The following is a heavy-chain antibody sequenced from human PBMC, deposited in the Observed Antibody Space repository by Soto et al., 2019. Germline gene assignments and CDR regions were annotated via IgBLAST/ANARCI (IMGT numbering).Heavy chain of an antibody. CDR1: GGSISSYY. D-gene: IGHD3-3*01. CDR2: IHDSGST. CDR3: ARDSSFGFWSAKGDFDI. J-gene: IGHJ3*02. Sequence: QVQLQESGPGLVKPSETLSLTCTVSGGSISSYYWNWIRQFPGKGLEWIGYIHDSGSTTYNPSLTSRVTISVDTSKNQFSLKLSSVTAADPAVYYCARDSSFGFWSAKGDFDIWGQGTMVPVSS. V-gene: IGHV4-59*01.